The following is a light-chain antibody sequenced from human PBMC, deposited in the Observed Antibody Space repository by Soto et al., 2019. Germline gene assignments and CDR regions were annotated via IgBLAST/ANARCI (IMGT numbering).Light chain of an antibody. Sequence: IQLTQSPSSLSASVGDRVTITCRASQGISSYLAWYRQKPGRAPKLLIYGASTLQSGVPSRFNGSGSGTDFTLTISSLQPEDFATYYCQQLKSNLITFGQGTRLEIK. V-gene: IGKV1-9*01. CDR2: GAS. J-gene: IGKJ5*01. CDR1: QGISSY. CDR3: QQLKSNLIT.